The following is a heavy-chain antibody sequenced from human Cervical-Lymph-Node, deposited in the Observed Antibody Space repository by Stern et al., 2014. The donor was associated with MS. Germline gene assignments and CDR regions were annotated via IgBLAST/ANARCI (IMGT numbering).Heavy chain of an antibody. V-gene: IGHV3-7*01. CDR1: GFTFSRSW. Sequence: EVQLVESGGGLVQPGGSLKLSCVASGFTFSRSWMAWVRQTPGKGLEWVASTNHGGNEKYYVGSVKGRFTISRDNAKTSLSLQMNSLRAEDTAVYYCARNLVLERLLMGYYDYWGQGTLVTVFS. CDR3: ARNLVLERLLMGYYDY. CDR2: TNHGGNEK. J-gene: IGHJ4*02. D-gene: IGHD3-3*01.